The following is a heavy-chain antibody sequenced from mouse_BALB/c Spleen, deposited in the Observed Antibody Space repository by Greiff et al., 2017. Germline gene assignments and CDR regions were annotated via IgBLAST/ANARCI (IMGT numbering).Heavy chain of an antibody. CDR2: IYPGSGNT. Sequence: LMESGPELVKPGASVKISCKASGYTFTDYYINWVKQKPGQGLEWIGWIYPGSGNTKYNEKFKGKATLTVDTSSSTAYMQLSSLTSEDTAVYYCALDWDWFAYWGQGTLVTVSA. V-gene: IGHV1-84*02. CDR1: GYTFTDYY. D-gene: IGHD4-1*01. CDR3: ALDWDWFAY. J-gene: IGHJ3*01.